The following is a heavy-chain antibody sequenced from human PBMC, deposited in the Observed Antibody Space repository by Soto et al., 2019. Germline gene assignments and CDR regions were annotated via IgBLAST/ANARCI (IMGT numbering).Heavy chain of an antibody. D-gene: IGHD3-22*01. CDR1: GYSFSFYW. Sequence: GESLKISCKASGYSFSFYWIGWVRQMPGKGLEWMAIIYPDDSDIRYSPSFEAHVTNSADKSTSTAFLQWSSLKASDTAMYYCATAYVYDFENSNYYRDAFDIWGQGTLVTVSS. V-gene: IGHV5-51*01. CDR3: ATAYVYDFENSNYYRDAFDI. CDR2: IYPDDSDI. J-gene: IGHJ3*02.